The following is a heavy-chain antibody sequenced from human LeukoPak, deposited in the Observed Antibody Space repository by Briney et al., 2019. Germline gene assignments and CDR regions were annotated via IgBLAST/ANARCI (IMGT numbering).Heavy chain of an antibody. CDR3: AKSKITGTTAPPNYYGMDV. D-gene: IGHD1-7*01. V-gene: IGHV3-23*01. Sequence: PGGSLRLSCAASGFTFSSYAMSWVRQAPGKGLEWVSAISGSGGSTYYADSVKGRFTISRDNSKNTLYLQMNSLRAEDTAVYYCAKSKITGTTAPPNYYGMDVWGQGTTVTVSS. CDR1: GFTFSSYA. J-gene: IGHJ6*02. CDR2: ISGSGGST.